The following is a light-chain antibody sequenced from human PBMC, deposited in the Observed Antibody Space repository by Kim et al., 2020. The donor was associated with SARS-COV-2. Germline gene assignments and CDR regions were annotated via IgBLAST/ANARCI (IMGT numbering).Light chain of an antibody. CDR2: LAS. Sequence: SASVGDRVPITCRASESIGNWLAWYQQKPGKAPTLLIYLASTLESGVPSRFRGSGSGTEFTLTSTSLQPDDFATYYCQHYIRFPYTFGQGTKLEI. CDR3: QHYIRFPYT. CDR1: ESIGNW. V-gene: IGKV1-5*03. J-gene: IGKJ2*01.